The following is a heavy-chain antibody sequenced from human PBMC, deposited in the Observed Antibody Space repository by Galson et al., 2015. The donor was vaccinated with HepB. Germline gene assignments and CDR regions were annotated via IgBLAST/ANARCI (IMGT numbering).Heavy chain of an antibody. CDR3: AKDRFLEWLADYYYYMDV. V-gene: IGHV3-30*18. CDR2: ISYDGSNK. D-gene: IGHD3-3*01. Sequence: SLRLSCAASGFTFSSYGMHWVRQAPGKGLEWVAVISYDGSNKYYADSVKGRFTISRDNSKNTLYLQMNSLRAEDTAVYYCAKDRFLEWLADYYYYMDVWGKGTTVTVSS. J-gene: IGHJ6*03. CDR1: GFTFSSYG.